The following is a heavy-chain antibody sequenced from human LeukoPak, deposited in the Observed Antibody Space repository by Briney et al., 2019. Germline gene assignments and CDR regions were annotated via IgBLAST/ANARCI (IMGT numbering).Heavy chain of an antibody. V-gene: IGHV3-21*01. D-gene: IGHD3-22*01. Sequence: GGSLRLSCAASGFTFSSYSMNWVRQAPGKGLEWVSSISSSSSYIYYADSVKGRFTISRDNSKNTLYLQMNSLRTEDTAVYYCARDKAYDSNNYYWESNGMDVWGQGTTVTVSS. CDR3: ARDKAYDSNNYYWESNGMDV. J-gene: IGHJ6*02. CDR2: ISSSSSYI. CDR1: GFTFSSYS.